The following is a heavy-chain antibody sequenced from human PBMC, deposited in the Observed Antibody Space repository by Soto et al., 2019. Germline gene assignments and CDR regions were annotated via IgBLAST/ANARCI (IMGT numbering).Heavy chain of an antibody. J-gene: IGHJ6*02. V-gene: IGHV1-69*13. CDR2: IIPILNSP. Sequence: SVKVSWKASGGTFGSYAITWVRRAPGQGLEWLGGIIPILNSPAYAQKFKARVVITADEITNTAYMELNSLRFDDTAVYYCAREAPYCTSATCPKFYDMDVWGQGTTVTVSS. CDR1: GGTFGSYA. D-gene: IGHD2-2*01. CDR3: AREAPYCTSATCPKFYDMDV.